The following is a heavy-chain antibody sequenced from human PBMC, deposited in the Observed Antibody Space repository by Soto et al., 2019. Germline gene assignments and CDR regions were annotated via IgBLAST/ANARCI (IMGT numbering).Heavy chain of an antibody. CDR1: GGSISSYY. J-gene: IGHJ4*02. Sequence: SETLSLTCTVSGGSISSYYWSWIRQPPGKGLEWIGYIYYSGSTNYNPSLKSRVTISVDTSKNQFSLKLSSVTAADTAVYYCARQFVGWYYFDYWGQGTLVTVSS. CDR2: IYYSGST. V-gene: IGHV4-59*08. CDR3: ARQFVGWYYFDY. D-gene: IGHD6-19*01.